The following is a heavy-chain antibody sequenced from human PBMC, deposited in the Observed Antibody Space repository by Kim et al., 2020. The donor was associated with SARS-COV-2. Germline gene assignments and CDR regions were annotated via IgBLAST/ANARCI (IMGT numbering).Heavy chain of an antibody. Sequence: GGSLRLSCAASGFTFSSYGMHWVRQAPGKGLEWVAVIWYDGSNKYYADSVKGRFTISRDNSKNTLYLQMNSLRAEDTAVYYCATSTLQWPGAFDIWGQGTMVTVSS. J-gene: IGHJ3*02. CDR3: ATSTLQWPGAFDI. V-gene: IGHV3-33*01. CDR1: GFTFSSYG. D-gene: IGHD6-19*01. CDR2: IWYDGSNK.